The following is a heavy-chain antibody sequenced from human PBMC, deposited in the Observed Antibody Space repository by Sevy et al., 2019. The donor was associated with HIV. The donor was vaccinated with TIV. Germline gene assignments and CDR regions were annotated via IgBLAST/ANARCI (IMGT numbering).Heavy chain of an antibody. CDR3: ARLNSCGGDCYYFDY. CDR1: GFIFSHYA. J-gene: IGHJ4*02. V-gene: IGHV3-30-3*01. CDR2: MSYVGGSE. Sequence: GSLRLSCAASGFIFSHYAVHWVRQGPGKGLEWVAIMSYVGGSENYADSVKGRFTISRDNSKNTLFLQMNSLRPDDTAMYYCARLNSCGGDCYYFDYWGQGTLVTVSS. D-gene: IGHD2-21*02.